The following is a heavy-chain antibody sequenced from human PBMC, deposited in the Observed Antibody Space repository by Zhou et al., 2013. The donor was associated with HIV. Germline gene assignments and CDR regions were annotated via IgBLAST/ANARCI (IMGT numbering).Heavy chain of an antibody. CDR2: IVPLLGTA. J-gene: IGHJ6*03. V-gene: IGHV1-69*11. Sequence: QVQLVQSGSEVKKPGSSVKVSCRASGGTFNNYAISWVRQAPGQGLEWMGGIVPLLGTANYAQNFQGRVTITADESTSTAYMELSSLRSEDTAVYYCARGGYYDSSGYYFYYYHMDVWGKGTNGHRLL. D-gene: IGHD3-22*01. CDR3: ARGGYYDSSGYYFYYYHMDV. CDR1: GGTFNNYA.